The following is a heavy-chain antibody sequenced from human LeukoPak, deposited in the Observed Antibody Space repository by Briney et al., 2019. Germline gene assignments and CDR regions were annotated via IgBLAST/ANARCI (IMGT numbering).Heavy chain of an antibody. Sequence: GGSLRLSCAASGFTFSSYAMSWVRQAPGKGLEWVSAISGSGGSTYYADSVKGRFTISRDNSKNTLYLQMNSLRAEDTAVYYCAKDAPGYYDSSGYLPRAYFDYWGQGTLSPSPQ. V-gene: IGHV3-23*01. J-gene: IGHJ4*02. CDR2: ISGSGGST. CDR3: AKDAPGYYDSSGYLPRAYFDY. D-gene: IGHD3-22*01. CDR1: GFTFSSYA.